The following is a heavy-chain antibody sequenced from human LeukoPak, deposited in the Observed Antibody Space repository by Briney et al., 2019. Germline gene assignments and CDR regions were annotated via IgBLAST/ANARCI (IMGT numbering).Heavy chain of an antibody. CDR1: GGSFSGYY. D-gene: IGHD4-17*01. J-gene: IGHJ4*02. CDR3: ARGPPYGDYAPFDY. V-gene: IGHV4-34*01. Sequence: SETLSLTCAGYGGSFSGYYWSWIRQPPGKGLEWSGEINHSGSTNYNPSLKSRVTISVDTSKNQFSLKLSSVTAADTAVYYCARGPPYGDYAPFDYWGQGTLVTVSS. CDR2: INHSGST.